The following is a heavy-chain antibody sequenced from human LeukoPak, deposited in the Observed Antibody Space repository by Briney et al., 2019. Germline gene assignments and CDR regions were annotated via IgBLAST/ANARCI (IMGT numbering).Heavy chain of an antibody. CDR1: GFTFSSYA. Sequence: GGSLRLSCAASGFTFSSYAMHWVRQAPGKGLEWVAVISYDGSNKYYADSVKGRFTISRDNSKNTLYLQMNSLRAEDTAVYYCARDRYGSGSYSDYWGQGTLVTVSS. V-gene: IGHV3-30-3*01. CDR2: ISYDGSNK. D-gene: IGHD3-10*01. J-gene: IGHJ4*02. CDR3: ARDRYGSGSYSDY.